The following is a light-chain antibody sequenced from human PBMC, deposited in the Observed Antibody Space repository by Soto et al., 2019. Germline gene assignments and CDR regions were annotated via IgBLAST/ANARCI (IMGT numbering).Light chain of an antibody. V-gene: IGLV4-69*01. J-gene: IGLJ3*02. CDR3: QTESTDIRV. CDR1: SGRNSYA. Sequence: QLVLTQPPSASASLGASVKLTCTLSSGRNSYAIAWHQQQPEKGPRYLMKLNSDGSHSKGDGIPDRFSGSSSGAERYLTISSLLSEDEANYYCQTESTDIRVFGGGTKLTVL. CDR2: LNSDGSH.